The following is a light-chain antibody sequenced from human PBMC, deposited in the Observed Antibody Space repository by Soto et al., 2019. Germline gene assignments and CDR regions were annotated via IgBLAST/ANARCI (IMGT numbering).Light chain of an antibody. CDR3: MQGTHWPIT. V-gene: IGKV2-30*02. CDR1: QGLVHSDGNTY. J-gene: IGKJ5*01. Sequence: DVVMTQSPLSLPVTLGQPASISCRSSQGLVHSDGNTYLNWFQQRPGQSPRRLIYKVSNRRSGVTEGVAGSGSGTDFALKISRVEAEDVGVYYCMQGTHWPITFGQGTRLEIK. CDR2: KVS.